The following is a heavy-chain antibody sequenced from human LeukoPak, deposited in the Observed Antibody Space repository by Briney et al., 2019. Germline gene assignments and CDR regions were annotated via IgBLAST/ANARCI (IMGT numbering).Heavy chain of an antibody. D-gene: IGHD4-17*01. CDR3: ARDCPCGDYALCMDV. CDR2: ISYDGSKK. V-gene: IGHV3-30*04. CDR1: RFTFSSYP. Sequence: PGGSLRLSCEASRFTFSSYPMHWVRQAPGKGLEWVAVISYDGSKKYYADSVKGRFTISRDNSKNTLYLQMNSLRAEDTAVYYCARDCPCGDYALCMDVWGKGTTVTVSS. J-gene: IGHJ6*04.